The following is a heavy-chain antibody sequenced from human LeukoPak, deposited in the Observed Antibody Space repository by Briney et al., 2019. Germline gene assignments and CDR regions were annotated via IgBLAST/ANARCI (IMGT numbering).Heavy chain of an antibody. CDR1: GFTFSSYG. CDR2: IWYDGNNK. CDR3: ARDLNCGGDCSPEWDWFDP. Sequence: GGSLRLSCAASGFTFSSYGMHWVRQAPGKGLEWVAVIWYDGNNKYYADSVKGRFTISRDNSKNTLYLQMNSLRAEDTAVYYCARDLNCGGDCSPEWDWFDPWGQGTLVTVSS. J-gene: IGHJ5*02. D-gene: IGHD2-21*02. V-gene: IGHV3-33*01.